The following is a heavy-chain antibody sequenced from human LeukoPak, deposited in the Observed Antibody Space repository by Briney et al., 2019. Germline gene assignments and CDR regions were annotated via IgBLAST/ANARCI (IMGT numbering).Heavy chain of an antibody. Sequence: PGGSLRLSCAASGFTFSSYGMSWVRQAPGKGLEWVSAISGSGGSTYYADSVKGRFTISRDNSKNTLYLQMNSLRAEDTAVYYCAEVTAAAALPNDYWGQGTLVTVSS. D-gene: IGHD6-13*01. CDR2: ISGSGGST. CDR1: GFTFSSYG. V-gene: IGHV3-23*01. CDR3: AEVTAAAALPNDY. J-gene: IGHJ4*02.